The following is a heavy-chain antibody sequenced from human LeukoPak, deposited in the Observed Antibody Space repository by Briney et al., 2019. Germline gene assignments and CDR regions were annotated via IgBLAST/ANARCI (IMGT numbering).Heavy chain of an antibody. D-gene: IGHD6-19*01. CDR2: FDPEDGET. CDR1: GYTLTEIS. CDR3: ATDVRGGSRGWYGGYYYYYGMDV. V-gene: IGHV1-24*01. Sequence: GASVKVSCKVSGYTLTEISMHWVRQAPGKGLEWLGGFDPEDGETLYAQKFQGRVTMTEDTSTDTAYMELSSMRSEDTAVYYCATDVRGGSRGWYGGYYYYYGMDVWGKGTTVTVSS. J-gene: IGHJ6*04.